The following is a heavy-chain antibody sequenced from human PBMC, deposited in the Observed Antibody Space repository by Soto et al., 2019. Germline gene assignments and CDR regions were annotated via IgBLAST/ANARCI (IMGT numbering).Heavy chain of an antibody. CDR2: IIPILGIA. J-gene: IGHJ5*02. D-gene: IGHD4-4*01. CDR1: GGTYSSYT. Sequence: ASVKVSCQTSGGTYSSYTISWVRQAPGQGLEWMGRIIPILGIANYAQKFQGRVTITADKSTSTAYMELSSLRSEDTAVCYCAAPSYSNYDWFDPWGQGTLVTVSS. CDR3: AAPSYSNYDWFDP. V-gene: IGHV1-69*02.